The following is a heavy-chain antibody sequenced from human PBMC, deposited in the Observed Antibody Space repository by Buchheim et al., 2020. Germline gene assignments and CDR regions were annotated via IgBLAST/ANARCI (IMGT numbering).Heavy chain of an antibody. Sequence: DVQLVESGGGLVQSGGSLRLSCEASGFIFDNFWMTWVRQAQGKGLEWVASIAGDGGKIYYGDAVKGRFTISSDNSKTSLFLQMDDLRSDDTAVYYCAVGAHYWGQGT. CDR3: AVGAHY. D-gene: IGHD1-26*01. CDR2: IAGDGGKI. V-gene: IGHV3-7*01. J-gene: IGHJ4*02. CDR1: GFIFDNFW.